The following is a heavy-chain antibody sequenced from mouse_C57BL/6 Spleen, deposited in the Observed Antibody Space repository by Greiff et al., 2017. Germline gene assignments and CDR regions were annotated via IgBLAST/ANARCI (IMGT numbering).Heavy chain of an antibody. CDR2: SRNKANDYTT. V-gene: IGHV7-1*01. CDR1: GFTFSDFY. Sequence: EVNVVESGGGLVQSGRSLRLSCATSGFTFSDFYMEWVRQAPGKGLEWIAASRNKANDYTTEYSASVKGRFIVSRDTSQSILYLQMNALRAEDTAIYYCARDAGEAWFAYWGQGTLVTVSA. J-gene: IGHJ3*01. CDR3: ARDAGEAWFAY.